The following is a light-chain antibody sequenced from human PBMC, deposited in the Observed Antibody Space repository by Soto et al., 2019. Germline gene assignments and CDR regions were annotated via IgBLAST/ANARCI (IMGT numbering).Light chain of an antibody. CDR2: DAS. CDR3: KQYNSYSWT. Sequence: DIQMTQSPSTLSASVGDRVTITCRASQSISSWLARYQQKPGKAPKLLIYDASSLESGVPSRFSGSGSGTEFTLAIRSLQPDDFATYYCKQYNSYSWTFGQGTKVDIK. CDR1: QSISSW. J-gene: IGKJ1*01. V-gene: IGKV1-5*01.